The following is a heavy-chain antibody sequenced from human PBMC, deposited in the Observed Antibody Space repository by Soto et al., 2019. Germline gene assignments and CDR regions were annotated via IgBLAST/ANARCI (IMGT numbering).Heavy chain of an antibody. Sequence: ASVKVSCKASGYTFSSYGLSWVRQAPGQGLEWMGWISDYNGNTHYAQKFQGRVIMTTDTSTRTAYMELRSLRSDDTAVYFCAREGYYSGSGTYSPPRYYGMDVWG. D-gene: IGHD3-10*01. J-gene: IGHJ6*02. CDR2: ISDYNGNT. CDR3: AREGYYSGSGTYSPPRYYGMDV. V-gene: IGHV1-18*01. CDR1: GYTFSSYG.